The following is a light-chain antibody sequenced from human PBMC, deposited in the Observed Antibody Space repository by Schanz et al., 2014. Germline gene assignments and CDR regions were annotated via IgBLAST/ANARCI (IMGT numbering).Light chain of an antibody. Sequence: EIVLTQSPATLSVSPGDGATLSCRTSQSVGSNLAWYQQKPGQAPRLLIYGASTRATGIPARFSGSGSGTEFTLTISSLQSEDFAVYYCQQYNKWPPGTFGQGTKLEI. CDR2: GAS. J-gene: IGKJ2*01. V-gene: IGKV3-15*01. CDR1: QSVGSN. CDR3: QQYNKWPPGT.